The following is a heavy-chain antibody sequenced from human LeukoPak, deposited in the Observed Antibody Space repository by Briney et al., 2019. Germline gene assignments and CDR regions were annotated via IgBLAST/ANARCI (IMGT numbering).Heavy chain of an antibody. J-gene: IGHJ4*02. CDR2: IIPIFGTA. CDR3: ARGNGGSYYFDY. CDR1: GGTFSSYA. D-gene: IGHD1-26*01. V-gene: IGHV1-69*05. Sequence: SVKVSCXASGGTFSSYAISWVRQAPGQGLEWMGRIIPIFGTANYAQKFQGRVTITTDESTSTAYMELSSLRSEDTAVYYCARGNGGSYYFDYWGQGTLVTVSS.